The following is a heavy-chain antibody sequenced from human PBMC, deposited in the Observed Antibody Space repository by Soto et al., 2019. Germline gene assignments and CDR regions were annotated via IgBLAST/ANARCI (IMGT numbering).Heavy chain of an antibody. CDR3: AAERGYYDSSGYYPDAFDF. CDR2: IWYDGSNK. Sequence: QVQLVESGGGVVQPGRSLRLSCAASGFTFSSYGMHWVRQAPGKGLEWVAVIWYDGSNKYYADSVKGRFTISRDNSKNTLYLQMNSLRAEDTAVYYCAAERGYYDSSGYYPDAFDFWGQGAMVTVSS. D-gene: IGHD3-22*01. J-gene: IGHJ3*01. CDR1: GFTFSSYG. V-gene: IGHV3-33*01.